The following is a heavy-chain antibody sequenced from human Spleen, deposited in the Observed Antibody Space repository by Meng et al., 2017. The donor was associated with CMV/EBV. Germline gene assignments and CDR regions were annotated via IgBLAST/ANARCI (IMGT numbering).Heavy chain of an antibody. CDR2: IWYDGSNK. J-gene: IGHJ4*02. D-gene: IGHD2-2*02. CDR3: AKDWEVYCSSTSCYSVDY. CDR1: GFTFSSYG. V-gene: IGHV3-33*06. Sequence: GESLKISCAASGFTFSSYGMHWVRQAPGKGLEWVAVIWYDGSNKYYADSVKGRFTISRDNSKNTLYLQMNSLRAEDTAVYYCAKDWEVYCSSTSCYSVDYWGQGTLVTVSS.